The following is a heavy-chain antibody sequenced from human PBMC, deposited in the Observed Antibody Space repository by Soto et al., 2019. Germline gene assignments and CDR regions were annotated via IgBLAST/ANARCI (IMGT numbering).Heavy chain of an antibody. D-gene: IGHD3-3*01. CDR1: GFTFSSYS. Sequence: EVQLVESGGGLVKPGGSLRLSCAASGFTFSSYSMNWVRQAPGKGLVLVSSISRSSSYIYYADSVKGRFTISRDNAQNSRYPHMYILIAEDTAVYYCARPSGQRDYYYYGMDVWGQGTTVTFSS. J-gene: IGHJ6*02. CDR3: ARPSGQRDYYYYGMDV. CDR2: ISRSSSYI. V-gene: IGHV3-21*01.